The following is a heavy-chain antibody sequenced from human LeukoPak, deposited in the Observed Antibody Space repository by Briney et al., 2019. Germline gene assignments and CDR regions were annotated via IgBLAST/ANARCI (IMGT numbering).Heavy chain of an antibody. D-gene: IGHD2-2*01. Sequence: PSETLSLTCTVSGYSISSGYCWGWIRQPPGKGLEWIGSIYHSGSTYYNPSLKSRVTISVDTSKNQFSLKLSSVTAADTAVYYCAREVGVGAVVVPAATTFDYWGQGTLVTVSS. CDR3: AREVGVGAVVVPAATTFDY. J-gene: IGHJ4*02. CDR1: GYSISSGYC. CDR2: IYHSGST. V-gene: IGHV4-38-2*02.